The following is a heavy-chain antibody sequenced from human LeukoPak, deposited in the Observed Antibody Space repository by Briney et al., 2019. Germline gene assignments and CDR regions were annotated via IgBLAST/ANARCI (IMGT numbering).Heavy chain of an antibody. V-gene: IGHV1-8*03. CDR3: ARMGSRGYYYGSGSSLYFDY. Sequence: ASVKASCKASGYTFTSYEINWVRQATGQGLEWMGRMNPNSGNTGYAQKFQGRVTITRYTSISTAYMELSSLRSEDTALYYCARMGSRGYYYGSGSSLYFDYWGQGTLVTVSS. CDR2: MNPNSGNT. D-gene: IGHD3-10*01. J-gene: IGHJ4*02. CDR1: GYTFTSYE.